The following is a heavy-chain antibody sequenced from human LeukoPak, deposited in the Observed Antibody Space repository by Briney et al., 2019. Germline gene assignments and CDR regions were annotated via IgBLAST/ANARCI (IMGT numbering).Heavy chain of an antibody. CDR3: AREVADYDILTGPFDY. Sequence: SSQTLSLTCTVSGGSTSSGSYYWSWIRQPAGKGLEWIGRIYTSGSTNYNPSLKSRVTISVDTSKNQFSLKLSSVTAADTAVYYCAREVADYDILTGPFDYWGQGTLVTVSS. D-gene: IGHD3-9*01. CDR1: GGSTSSGSYY. V-gene: IGHV4-61*02. J-gene: IGHJ4*02. CDR2: IYTSGST.